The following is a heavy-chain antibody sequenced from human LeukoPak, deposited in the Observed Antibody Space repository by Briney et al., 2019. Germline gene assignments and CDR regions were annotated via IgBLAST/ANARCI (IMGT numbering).Heavy chain of an antibody. D-gene: IGHD3-3*01. CDR3: ARGAADTIFGVEGAFDI. CDR1: GYTFTGYY. V-gene: IGHV1-2*02. J-gene: IGHJ3*02. Sequence: ASVKVSCKASGYTFTGYYMHWVRQAPGQGLEWMGWINPNSGGTNYAQKFQGRVTMTRDTSISTAYMELSRLRSDDTAVYYCARGAADTIFGVEGAFDIWGQGTMVTVSS. CDR2: INPNSGGT.